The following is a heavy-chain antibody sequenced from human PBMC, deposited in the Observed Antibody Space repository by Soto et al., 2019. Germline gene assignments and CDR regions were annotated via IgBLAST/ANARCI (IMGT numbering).Heavy chain of an antibody. Sequence: ASVKVSCKASGYTFKSYDVMWVRKAPGQGLEWMGWISGHNGKADYAENFQGRVIMTTDTSTATASMDLRGLRSDDTAVYYCARKGYIGNFAMDVWSQVTTVTFSS. J-gene: IGHJ6*02. V-gene: IGHV1-18*04. CDR3: ARKGYIGNFAMDV. CDR1: GYTFKSYD. CDR2: ISGHNGKA. D-gene: IGHD5-12*01.